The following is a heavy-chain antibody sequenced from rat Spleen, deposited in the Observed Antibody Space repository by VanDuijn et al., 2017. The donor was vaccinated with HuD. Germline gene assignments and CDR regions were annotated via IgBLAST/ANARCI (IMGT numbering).Heavy chain of an antibody. D-gene: IGHD3-8*01. V-gene: IGHV5-58*01. CDR1: GFTFSSYW. CDR2: INTDGGST. J-gene: IGHJ2*01. CDR3: AKSPLDY. Sequence: EVQLVESGGGLVQPGKSLKLSCAASGFTFSSYWMSWIRQAPGKGLEWVSSINTDGGSTYYPDSVKGRFTISSDNAENTVYLQMNSLRSEDTATYYCAKSPLDYWGQGVMVTVSS.